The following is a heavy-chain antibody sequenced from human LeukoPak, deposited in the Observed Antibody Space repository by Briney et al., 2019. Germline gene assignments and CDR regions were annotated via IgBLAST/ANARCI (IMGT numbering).Heavy chain of an antibody. D-gene: IGHD3-22*01. CDR3: ATGLGRPEAYYYDSRGLDFDY. CDR1: GYTFTSYG. V-gene: IGHV1-18*01. CDR2: ISAYNGNT. J-gene: IGHJ4*02. Sequence: ASVKVSCKASGYTFTSYGISWVRQAPGQGLEWMGWISAYNGNTNYAQKLQGRVTMTTDTSTSTAYMELRSLRSEDTAVYYCATGLGRPEAYYYDSRGLDFDYWGQGTLVTVSS.